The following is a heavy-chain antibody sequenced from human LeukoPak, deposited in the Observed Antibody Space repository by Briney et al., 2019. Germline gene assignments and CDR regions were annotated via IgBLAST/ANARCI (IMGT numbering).Heavy chain of an antibody. CDR1: GFTFSTYT. D-gene: IGHD5-24*01. Sequence: GGSLRLSCAASGFTFSTYTMNWVRQAPGKGLEWVSFISHSGTFIDYADSARGRFTISRDNAKNSLYLQMTSLRAEDTAIYYCVREEGLGDAYNVFGYWGQGTPVTVSS. V-gene: IGHV3-21*01. J-gene: IGHJ4*02. CDR2: ISHSGTFI. CDR3: VREEGLGDAYNVFGY.